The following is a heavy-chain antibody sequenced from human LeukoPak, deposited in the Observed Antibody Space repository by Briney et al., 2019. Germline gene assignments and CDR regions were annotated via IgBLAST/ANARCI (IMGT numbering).Heavy chain of an antibody. V-gene: IGHV3-23*01. CDR2: ITDSGGDT. J-gene: IGHJ4*02. Sequence: GGSLRLSCAASGFIFNNYAMSWVRQAPGKGLEWVSAITDSGGDTYHADSVKGRFTIARDNSRNTLYLQMNGLRVEDSAVYHCAKGTQSSRPHHFDFWGQGTLVTVSS. CDR1: GFIFNNYA. CDR3: AKGTQSSRPHHFDF.